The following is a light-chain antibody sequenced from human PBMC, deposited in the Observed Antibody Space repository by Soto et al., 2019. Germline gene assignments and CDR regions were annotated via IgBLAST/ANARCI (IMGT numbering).Light chain of an antibody. CDR2: DVS. V-gene: IGLV2-14*01. Sequence: QSVLTQPASVSGSPGQSITISCTGTSSDVGRYNYVSWYQQHPGKAPKLMIHDVSNRPSGVSDRFSGSKSGNTASLTISGFQAEDEANYYCSSYRRGSTYVFGTGTKVTAL. J-gene: IGLJ1*01. CDR1: SSDVGRYNY. CDR3: SSYRRGSTYV.